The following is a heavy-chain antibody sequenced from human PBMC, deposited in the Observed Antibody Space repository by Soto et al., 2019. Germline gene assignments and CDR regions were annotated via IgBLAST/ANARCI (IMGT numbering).Heavy chain of an antibody. V-gene: IGHV3-33*03. Sequence: PGGSLRLSCAASGFTFSSYGMHWVRQAPGKGLEWVAVIWYDGSHKFYADSVKGRFTISRDNAENSLFLQMNSLRAEDTAVYYCASYWHAGTFDIWGPGTMVTVSS. CDR2: IWYDGSHK. D-gene: IGHD1-1*01. CDR1: GFTFSSYG. CDR3: ASYWHAGTFDI. J-gene: IGHJ3*02.